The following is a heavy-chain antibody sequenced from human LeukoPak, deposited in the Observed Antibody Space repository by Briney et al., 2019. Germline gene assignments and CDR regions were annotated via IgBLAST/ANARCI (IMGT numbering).Heavy chain of an antibody. Sequence: GGSLRLSCTASGFTFGDYAMSWVRQAPGKGLEWVGFIRSKAYGGTTEYAASVKGRFTISRDDSKSIAYLKMNSLKTEDTAVYYCTRDYFPPYYDFWSGYWRENWFDPWGQGTLVTVSS. CDR3: TRDYFPPYYDFWSGYWRENWFDP. CDR1: GFTFGDYA. V-gene: IGHV3-49*04. J-gene: IGHJ5*02. D-gene: IGHD3-3*01. CDR2: IRSKAYGGTT.